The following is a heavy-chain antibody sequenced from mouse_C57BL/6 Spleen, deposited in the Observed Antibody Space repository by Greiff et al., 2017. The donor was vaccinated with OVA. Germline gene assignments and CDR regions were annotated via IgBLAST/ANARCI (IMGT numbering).Heavy chain of an antibody. CDR1: GYTFTTYP. CDR3: AITTVVAHWYFDV. Sequence: VQLQQSGAELVKPGASVKLSCKASGYTFTTYPLEWMKQNHGKSLEWIGNFHPYNDDTKYNEKFKGKATLTVEKSSSTFYLELSRLTSDDSAVYYCAITTVVAHWYFDVWGTGTTVTVSS. CDR2: FHPYNDDT. V-gene: IGHV1-47*01. D-gene: IGHD1-1*01. J-gene: IGHJ1*03.